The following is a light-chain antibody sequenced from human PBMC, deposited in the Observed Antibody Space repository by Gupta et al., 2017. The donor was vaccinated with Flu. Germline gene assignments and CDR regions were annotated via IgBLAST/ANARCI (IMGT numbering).Light chain of an antibody. J-gene: IGKJ4*01. Sequence: EIVMTQSPATLSVSPGERATLSCRASQSVSSNLAWYQQKPGQAPRLRIYGASTRATGIPARFSGSGSGTEFTLTISSLQSEDFAVYYCQQDNNWPPLTFGGGTTVEIK. CDR3: QQDNNWPPLT. V-gene: IGKV3-15*01. CDR2: GAS. CDR1: QSVSSN.